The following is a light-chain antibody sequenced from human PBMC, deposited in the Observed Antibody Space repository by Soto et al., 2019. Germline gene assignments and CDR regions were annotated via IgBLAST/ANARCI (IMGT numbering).Light chain of an antibody. CDR1: QGIRND. Sequence: AIQMTQSPSSLSASVGDRVTISCRASQGIRNDLAWYQQKPGRAPKLLIFAASNLQSGVPSRFSGSGSGTDFTLTISSLQPEDIATYYCQHSFTTPWTFGQGTKVDIK. CDR2: AAS. CDR3: QHSFTTPWT. V-gene: IGKV1-6*01. J-gene: IGKJ1*01.